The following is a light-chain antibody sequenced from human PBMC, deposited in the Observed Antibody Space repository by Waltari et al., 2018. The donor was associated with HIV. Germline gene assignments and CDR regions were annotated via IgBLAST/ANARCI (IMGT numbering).Light chain of an antibody. Sequence: QSVLTQPPSASGTPGQRVTISCSGSSSNIGSNYVYWYQQLPGTAPKLLIYRNNQRPSGVPDRFSGSKSGNTASLTVSGLQAEDEADYYCSSYAGSNNFLVFGGGTKLTVL. CDR3: SSYAGSNNFLV. CDR2: RNN. J-gene: IGLJ2*01. V-gene: IGLV1-47*01. CDR1: SSNIGSNY.